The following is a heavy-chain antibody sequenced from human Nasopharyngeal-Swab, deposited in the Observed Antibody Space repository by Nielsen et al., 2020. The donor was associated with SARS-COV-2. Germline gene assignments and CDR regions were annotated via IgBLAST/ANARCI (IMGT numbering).Heavy chain of an antibody. D-gene: IGHD1-26*01. V-gene: IGHV3-48*02. Sequence: GGSLRLSCAASGFTISSNGWNWARQAPGKGLDGVAYISSSSSTPYYADSVMGRFTISRDNPKNSLYLQMNSLRDDDTAVYYCARVVGIVVATLDNWGQGTLVTVSS. CDR1: GFTISSNG. J-gene: IGHJ4*02. CDR3: ARVVGIVVATLDN. CDR2: ISSSSSTP.